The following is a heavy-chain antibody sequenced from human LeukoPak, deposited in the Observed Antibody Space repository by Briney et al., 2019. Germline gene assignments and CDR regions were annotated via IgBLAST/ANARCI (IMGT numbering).Heavy chain of an antibody. D-gene: IGHD6-19*01. V-gene: IGHV1-69*04. CDR1: GGTFSSYA. CDR3: ARMSSGWYEGNHLGY. Sequence: ASVKVSCKASGGTFSSYAISWVRQAPGQGLEWMGRIIPIFGIANYARKLQGRVTITADKSMSTAYMELSSLRSEDTAVYYCARMSSGWYEGNHLGYWGQGTLVTVSS. J-gene: IGHJ4*02. CDR2: IIPIFGIA.